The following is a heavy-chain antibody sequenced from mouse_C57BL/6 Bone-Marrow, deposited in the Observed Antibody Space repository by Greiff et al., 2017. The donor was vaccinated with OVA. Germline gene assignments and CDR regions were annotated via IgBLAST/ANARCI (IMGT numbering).Heavy chain of an antibody. Sequence: VQLQQSGAELVRPGASVKLSCKASGYTFTDYYINWVKQRPGQGLEWIARIYPGSGNTYYNEKFKGKATLTAEKSSSTAYMQLSSLTSEDSAVYFCARGGYGSSPAWFAYWGQGTLVTVSA. CDR3: ARGGYGSSPAWFAY. J-gene: IGHJ3*01. D-gene: IGHD1-1*01. V-gene: IGHV1-76*01. CDR1: GYTFTDYY. CDR2: IYPGSGNT.